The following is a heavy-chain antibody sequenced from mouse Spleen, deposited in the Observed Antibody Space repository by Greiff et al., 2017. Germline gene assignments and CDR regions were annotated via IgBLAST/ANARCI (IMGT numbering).Heavy chain of an antibody. CDR2: INPSTGGT. CDR3: ARSEYDGRGDYFDY. CDR1: GYSFTGYY. D-gene: IGHD2-1*01. J-gene: IGHJ2*01. V-gene: IGHV1-42*01. Sequence: EVQLQQSGPELVKPGASVKISCKASGYSFTGYYMNWVKQSPEKSLEWIGEINPSTGGTTYNQKFKAKATLTVDKSSSTAYMQLKSLTSEDSAVYYCARSEYDGRGDYFDYWGQGTTLTVSS.